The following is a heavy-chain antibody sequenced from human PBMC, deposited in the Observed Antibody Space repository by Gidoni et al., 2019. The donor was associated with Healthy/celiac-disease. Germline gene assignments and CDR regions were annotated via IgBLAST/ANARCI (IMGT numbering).Heavy chain of an antibody. CDR1: GGSFSCYY. D-gene: IGHD3-3*01. Sequence: QVQLQQWGAVLLKPSETLSLTCAVYGGSFSCYYWRWIRQPPGKGLEWIGEINHSGSTNYNPSLKSRVTISVDTSKNQFSLKLSSVTAADTAVYYCARTGRATIFGVVIPPRAFDPWGQGTLVTVSS. J-gene: IGHJ5*02. CDR3: ARTGRATIFGVVIPPRAFDP. V-gene: IGHV4-34*01. CDR2: INHSGST.